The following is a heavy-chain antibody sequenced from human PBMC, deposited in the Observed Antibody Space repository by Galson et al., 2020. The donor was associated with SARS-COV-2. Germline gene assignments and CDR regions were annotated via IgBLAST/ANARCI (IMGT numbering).Heavy chain of an antibody. CDR1: GFTFSSYG. CDR3: AMPGSGSYYNSFDY. D-gene: IGHD3-10*01. CDR2: ISYDGSNK. Sequence: WGSLRLSCAASGFTFSSYGMHWIRQAPGKGLEWVADISYDGSNKYYAASVKGRFTISRDNSKNTLYLQMNSLRAEDTAVYYCAMPGSGSYYNSFDYWGQRTLVTVSS. V-gene: IGHV3-30*03. J-gene: IGHJ4*02.